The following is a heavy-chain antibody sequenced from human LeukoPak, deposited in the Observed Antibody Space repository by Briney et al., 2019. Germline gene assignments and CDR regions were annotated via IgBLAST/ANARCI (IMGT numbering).Heavy chain of an antibody. CDR2: IYTSGST. D-gene: IGHD1-26*01. J-gene: IGHJ4*02. V-gene: IGHV4-61*02. CDR1: GGSISSGSYY. CDR3: ASDSGSSPFDY. Sequence: PSETLPLTCTVSGGSISSGSYYWSWIRQPAGKGLEWIGRIYTSGSTNYNPSLKSRVTISVDTSKNQFSLKLSSVTAADTAVYYCASDSGSSPFDYWGQGTLVTVPS.